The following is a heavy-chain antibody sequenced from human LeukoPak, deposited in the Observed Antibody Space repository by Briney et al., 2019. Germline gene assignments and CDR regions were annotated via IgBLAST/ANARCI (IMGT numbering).Heavy chain of an antibody. D-gene: IGHD3-16*02. CDR3: ARGPIFYDYVWGSYRYNWFDP. CDR2: INHSGSS. J-gene: IGHJ5*02. V-gene: IGHV4-34*01. Sequence: SETLSLTCAVYGGSFSGYYWSWIRQPPGNGLEWIGEINHSGSSNYNPSLKSRVTISVDTSKNQFSLKLSSVTAADTAVYYCARGPIFYDYVWGSYRYNWFDPWGQGTLVTVSS. CDR1: GGSFSGYY.